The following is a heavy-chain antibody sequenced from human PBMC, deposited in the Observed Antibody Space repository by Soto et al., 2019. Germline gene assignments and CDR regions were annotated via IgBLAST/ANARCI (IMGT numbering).Heavy chain of an antibody. J-gene: IGHJ6*02. CDR1: GFSFDDYA. V-gene: IGHV3-9*01. Sequence: GRSLRLSCAASGFSFDDYALHWVRQAPGKGLEWVSGISWNSGITGYADSVKGRFTISRDNAKNSLYLQMNSLRAEDTAFYYCGKDIVNCRSVPCRMLGYGIDVWGQGTTVTVSS. CDR2: ISWNSGIT. D-gene: IGHD2-2*01. CDR3: GKDIVNCRSVPCRMLGYGIDV.